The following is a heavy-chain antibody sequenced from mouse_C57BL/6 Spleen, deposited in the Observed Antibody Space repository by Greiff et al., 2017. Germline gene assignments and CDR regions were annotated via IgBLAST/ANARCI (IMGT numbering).Heavy chain of an antibody. J-gene: IGHJ2*01. D-gene: IGHD2-2*01. CDR2: INPNNGGT. Sequence: EVQLQQSGPELVKPGASVKISCKASGYTFTDYYMNWVKQSHGKSLEWIGDINPNNGGTSYNQKFKGKATLTVDKSSSTAYMELRSLTSEDSAVYYCASGYDYWGKGTTLTVSS. CDR1: GYTFTDYY. CDR3: ASGYDY. V-gene: IGHV1-26*01.